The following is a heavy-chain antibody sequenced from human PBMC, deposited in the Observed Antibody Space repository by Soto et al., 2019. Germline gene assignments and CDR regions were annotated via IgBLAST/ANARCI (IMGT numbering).Heavy chain of an antibody. V-gene: IGHV3-30*18. J-gene: IGHJ3*02. CDR1: GFPFSSFG. Sequence: PGGPRRPSFAASGFPFSSFGMHWVCQAPGRGQGWVPVISYDGSNKYYADSVQGRFTISRDNSKNTLYLQMNSLRAEDTAVYYCAKCFGRGYNWNYADAFDIWGQGTMVTVS. CDR3: AKCFGRGYNWNYADAFDI. CDR2: ISYDGSNK. D-gene: IGHD1-7*01.